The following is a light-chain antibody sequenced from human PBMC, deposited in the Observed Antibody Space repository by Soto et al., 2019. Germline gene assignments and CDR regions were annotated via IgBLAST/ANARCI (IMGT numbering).Light chain of an antibody. Sequence: SALTQPASVSGSPGQSITISCTGTSSDVGGYNYVSWYQQHPGKAPKLMIYEVSYRPSGVSNRFSGSKSGNTASLTISGLQAEDEADYYCSSYTSSSTYVFGTGTKVTVL. V-gene: IGLV2-14*01. CDR3: SSYTSSSTYV. J-gene: IGLJ1*01. CDR2: EVS. CDR1: SSDVGGYNY.